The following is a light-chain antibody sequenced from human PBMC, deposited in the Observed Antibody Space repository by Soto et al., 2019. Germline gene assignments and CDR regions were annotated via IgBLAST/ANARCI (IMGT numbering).Light chain of an antibody. CDR2: LGS. CDR3: MQALQTCLS. V-gene: IGKV2-28*01. Sequence: DIVLTQSPLSLPVTSGEPASISCRSSQSFLHRNGYNYLDWYLQKPGQSQQLLIYLGSNRASGVPDRFSGSGSGTDFTLKISRVEAEDVGIYYCMQALQTCLSFGGGTKVELK. J-gene: IGKJ4*01. CDR1: QSFLHRNGYNY.